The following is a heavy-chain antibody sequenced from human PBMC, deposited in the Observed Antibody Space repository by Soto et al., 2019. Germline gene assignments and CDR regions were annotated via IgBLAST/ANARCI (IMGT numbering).Heavy chain of an antibody. D-gene: IGHD2-21*02. CDR2: ISAYNGNT. CDR3: ARDSPSRHIVVVTATPGYYYGMDI. V-gene: IGHV1-18*01. Sequence: GASVKVSCKASGYTFTSYGISWVRQAPGQGLEWMGWISAYNGNTNYAQKLQGRVTMTTDTSTSTAYMELRSLRSDDTAVYYCARDSPSRHIVVVTATPGYYYGMDIWGQGTTVTVSS. J-gene: IGHJ6*02. CDR1: GYTFTSYG.